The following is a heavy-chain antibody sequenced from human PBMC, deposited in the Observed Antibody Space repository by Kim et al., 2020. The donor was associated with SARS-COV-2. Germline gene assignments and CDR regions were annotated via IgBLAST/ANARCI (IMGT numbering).Heavy chain of an antibody. CDR3: TTSIYSNSVGPDY. CDR2: IKSKTDGGTT. D-gene: IGHD4-4*01. Sequence: GGSLRLSCAASGFTFSNAWMSWVRQAPGKGLEWVGRIKSKTDGGTTDYAAPVKGRFTISRDDSKNTLYLQMNSLKTEDTAVYYCTTSIYSNSVGPDYWGQGTLVTVSS. J-gene: IGHJ4*02. V-gene: IGHV3-15*01. CDR1: GFTFSNAW.